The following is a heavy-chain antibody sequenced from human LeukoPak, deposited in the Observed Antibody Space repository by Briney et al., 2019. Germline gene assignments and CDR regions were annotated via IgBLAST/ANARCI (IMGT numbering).Heavy chain of an antibody. V-gene: IGHV1-69*05. CDR1: GGTFSSYA. CDR3: ARGRYSSSIYFDY. Sequence: SVKVSCKASGGTFSSYAIIWVRQAPGQGLEWMGGIIPIFGTANYAQKFQGRVTITTDESTSTAYMELSSLRSEDTAVYYCARGRYSSSIYFDYWGQGTLVTVSS. CDR2: IIPIFGTA. J-gene: IGHJ4*02. D-gene: IGHD6-6*01.